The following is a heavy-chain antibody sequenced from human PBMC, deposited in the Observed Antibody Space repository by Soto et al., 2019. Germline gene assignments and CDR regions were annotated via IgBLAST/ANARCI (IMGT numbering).Heavy chain of an antibody. Sequence: QVQLQQWGAGLLKPSETLSLTCAVYGESLNYFYWSWIRQAPGKGLEWIGEFYDGGSINYNPSLKRRVTISAATSKNQFSLRVTSVTAADTAIYYCARGQWPNRFANWGQGTLVTVSS. D-gene: IGHD6-19*01. V-gene: IGHV4-34*01. CDR2: FYDGGSI. J-gene: IGHJ5*02. CDR3: ARGQWPNRFAN. CDR1: GESLNYFY.